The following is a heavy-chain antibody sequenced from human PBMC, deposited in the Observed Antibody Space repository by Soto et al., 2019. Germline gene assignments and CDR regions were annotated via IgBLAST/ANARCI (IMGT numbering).Heavy chain of an antibody. V-gene: IGHV3-23*01. CDR3: ASQPHSYGPFDY. J-gene: IGHJ4*02. CDR2: ISGSGGST. CDR1: GFTFSSYA. Sequence: PRGSLRLSCAASGFTFSSYAMSWVRQAPGKGLEWVSAISGSGGSTYYADSVKGRFTISRDNSKNTLYLQMNSLRAEDTAVYYCASQPHSYGPFDYWGQGTLVTVSS. D-gene: IGHD5-18*01.